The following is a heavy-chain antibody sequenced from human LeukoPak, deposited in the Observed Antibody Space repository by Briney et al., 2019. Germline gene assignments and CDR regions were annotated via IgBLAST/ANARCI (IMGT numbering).Heavy chain of an antibody. Sequence: SESLSLTCAVYGGSFSGYYWSWIRQPPGKGLEWIGEINHSGSTNYNPSLKSRVTISVDTSKNQFSLKLSSVTAADTAVYYCARDDIVVVPAAKLFYHYMDVSGKGTTVTVSS. V-gene: IGHV4-34*01. D-gene: IGHD2-2*01. CDR1: GGSFSGYY. CDR2: INHSGST. CDR3: ARDDIVVVPAAKLFYHYMDV. J-gene: IGHJ6*03.